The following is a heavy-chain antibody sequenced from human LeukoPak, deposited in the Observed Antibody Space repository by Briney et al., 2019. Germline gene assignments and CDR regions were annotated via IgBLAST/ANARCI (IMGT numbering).Heavy chain of an antibody. Sequence: PGGSLRLSCAASGFTFSSYEMNWVRQAPGKGLEWVSYISSSGSTIYYADSVKGRFTISRDNSKNTLYLQMNSLRAEDTAVYYCAKREQDIVVVPAAPYYYYYYYMDVWGKGTTVTVSS. J-gene: IGHJ6*03. CDR3: AKREQDIVVVPAAPYYYYYYYMDV. CDR2: ISSSGSTI. D-gene: IGHD2-2*01. CDR1: GFTFSSYE. V-gene: IGHV3-48*03.